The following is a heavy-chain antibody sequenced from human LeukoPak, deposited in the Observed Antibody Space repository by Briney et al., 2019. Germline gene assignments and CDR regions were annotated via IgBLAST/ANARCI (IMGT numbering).Heavy chain of an antibody. CDR1: GFTFDDYA. V-gene: IGHV3-9*03. CDR2: ISWNSGSI. CDR3: AKDGYRYSSSSYIDY. J-gene: IGHJ4*02. D-gene: IGHD6-13*01. Sequence: GRSLRLSCAASGFTFDDYAMHWVRQAPGKGLEWVSGISWNSGSIGYADSVKGRFTISRDNAKNSLYLQMNSLRAEDMALYYCAKDGYRYSSSSYIDYWGQGTLVTVSS.